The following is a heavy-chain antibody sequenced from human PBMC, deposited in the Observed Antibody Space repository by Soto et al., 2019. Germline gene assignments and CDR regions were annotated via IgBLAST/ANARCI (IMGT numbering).Heavy chain of an antibody. CDR1: GGSVISGDYY. J-gene: IGHJ4*02. Sequence: SETLSLTCTVSGGSVISGDYYWSWIRQPPGKGLEWIGYIYYSGSTYYNPPLKSRVSISVDTSNSQFSLKLSSVTAADTAVYYCATFGVIGEPFQNWGPGTVLTVSS. CDR3: ATFGVIGEPFQN. CDR2: IYYSGST. V-gene: IGHV4-30-4*01. D-gene: IGHD3-10*01.